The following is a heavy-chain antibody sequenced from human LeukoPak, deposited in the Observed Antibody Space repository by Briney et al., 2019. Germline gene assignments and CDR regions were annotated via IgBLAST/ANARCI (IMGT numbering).Heavy chain of an antibody. Sequence: GGSLRLSCAASGFTFSSYSTNWVRQAPGKGLEWVSSISSSSSYIYYADSVKGRFTISRDNAKNSLYLQMNSLRAEDTAVYYCARGRDGYNPGYFDYWGQGTLVTVSS. V-gene: IGHV3-21*01. CDR3: ARGRDGYNPGYFDY. D-gene: IGHD5-24*01. CDR1: GFTFSSYS. J-gene: IGHJ4*02. CDR2: ISSSSSYI.